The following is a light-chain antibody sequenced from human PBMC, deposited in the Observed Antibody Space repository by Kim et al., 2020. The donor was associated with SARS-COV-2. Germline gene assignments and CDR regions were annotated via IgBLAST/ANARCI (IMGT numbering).Light chain of an antibody. V-gene: IGKV1-5*01. CDR1: ETISTW. Sequence: ASVGDRVTITCRASETISTWLAWYQQKPGTAPKLLIYGASSLESGVSSRFSGSGSGTEFTLTISSLQPDDSAHYFCQQYNSFPWTFGQGTKVDIK. CDR3: QQYNSFPWT. J-gene: IGKJ1*01. CDR2: GAS.